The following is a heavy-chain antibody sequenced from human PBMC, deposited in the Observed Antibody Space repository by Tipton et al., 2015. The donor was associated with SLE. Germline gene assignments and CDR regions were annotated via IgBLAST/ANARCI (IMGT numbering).Heavy chain of an antibody. Sequence: QVQLVQSGAEVKKPGASVKVSCKASGYTFSNYGISWARQAPGQGLEWMGWISAYNGNTDYAQNLQGRVTMTTDTSTSTAYMELRSLRSDDTAVYYCASCGYDFWSGALDYWGQGTLVTVSS. D-gene: IGHD3-3*01. CDR1: GYTFSNYG. V-gene: IGHV1-18*01. CDR3: ASCGYDFWSGALDY. J-gene: IGHJ4*02. CDR2: ISAYNGNT.